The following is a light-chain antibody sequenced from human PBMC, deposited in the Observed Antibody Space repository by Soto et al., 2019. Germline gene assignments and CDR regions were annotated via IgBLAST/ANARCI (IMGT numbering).Light chain of an antibody. CDR2: AAN. J-gene: IGKJ2*01. CDR3: LQDYNYPRT. Sequence: AIQMTQSPSYLSASVGDRVTITCRASQGIRNDLGWYQQKPGKAPKLLIYAANSLQSGVPSRFSGSGSGTDFPLTIGSLQPEDFATNYCLQDYNYPRTFGQGTKLEIK. V-gene: IGKV1-6*01. CDR1: QGIRND.